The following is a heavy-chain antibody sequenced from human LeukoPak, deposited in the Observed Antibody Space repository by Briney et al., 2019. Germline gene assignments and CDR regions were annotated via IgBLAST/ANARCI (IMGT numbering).Heavy chain of an antibody. CDR3: ARAXNSSWHN. CDR1: GFTFSSNW. D-gene: IGHD6-13*01. CDR2: IKPDGSAG. V-gene: IGHV3-7*01. J-gene: IGHJ4*02. Sequence: PGGSLRLSCATSGFTFSSNWMSWVRHVPGRGLDWVANIKPDGSAGYYAASVKGRFTVSRDNAKNSLYLQMNSLRVEDTAVYYCARAXNSSWHNWGQGTLVTVSS.